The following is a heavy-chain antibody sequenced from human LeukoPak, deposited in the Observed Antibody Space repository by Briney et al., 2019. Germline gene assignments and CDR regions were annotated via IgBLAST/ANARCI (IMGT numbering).Heavy chain of an antibody. CDR2: IKSKTDGGTT. J-gene: IGHJ4*02. CDR3: TTSSALITGTTLGY. V-gene: IGHV3-15*01. Sequence: PGGSLRLSCAASGFTFSNAWMSWVRQAPGKGLEWVGRIKSKTDGGTTDYAAPVKGRFTISRDDSKNTLYLQMNSLKTEDTAVYYCTTSSALITGTTLGYWGQGTLVTVSS. D-gene: IGHD1-7*01. CDR1: GFTFSNAW.